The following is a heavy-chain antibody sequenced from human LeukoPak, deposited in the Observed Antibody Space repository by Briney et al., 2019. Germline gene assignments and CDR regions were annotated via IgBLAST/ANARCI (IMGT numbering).Heavy chain of an antibody. CDR1: GFTFSSYA. V-gene: IGHV3-23*01. J-gene: IGHJ4*02. CDR3: AEDMRFDWTPYYFDY. D-gene: IGHD3-9*01. CDR2: ISGSGGST. Sequence: PGGSLRLSCAASGFTFSSYAVSWVRQAPGKGLEWVSAISGSGGSTYYADSVKGRFTISRDNSKNTLYLQMNSLRAEDTAVYYCAEDMRFDWTPYYFDYWGQGTLVTVSS.